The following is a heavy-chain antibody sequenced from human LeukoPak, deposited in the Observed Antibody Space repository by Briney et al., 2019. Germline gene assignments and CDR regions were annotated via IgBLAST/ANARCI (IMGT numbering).Heavy chain of an antibody. J-gene: IGHJ6*01. CDR2: ISSSSSYI. CDR3: ARGSEGYCSGGGCYYGMDV. D-gene: IGHD2-15*01. Sequence: PGGFLRLSCAASGFTFSSYTMNWVRQAPGKGLEWVSYISSSSSYIYYADSVKGRFTISRDNAENSLYLQMNSLRAEDTAVYYCARGSEGYCSGGGCYYGMDVWGQGTTVTVSS. CDR1: GFTFSSYT. V-gene: IGHV3-21*01.